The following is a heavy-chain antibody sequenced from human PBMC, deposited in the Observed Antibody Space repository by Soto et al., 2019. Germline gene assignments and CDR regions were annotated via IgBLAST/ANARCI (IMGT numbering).Heavy chain of an antibody. CDR3: AKTHSGGSYTDSRLDY. J-gene: IGHJ4*02. V-gene: IGHV1-46*01. Sequence: ASVKVSCKASGYSVTRHYLHWVRQAPGQGLEWMGLINPSGGSTTYAQKFRGRVTMTRDTSTSTVYMELSSLRYEDTAVYFCAKTHSGGSYTDSRLDYWGQGTRVTVSS. CDR1: GYSVTRHY. D-gene: IGHD2-15*01. CDR2: INPSGGST.